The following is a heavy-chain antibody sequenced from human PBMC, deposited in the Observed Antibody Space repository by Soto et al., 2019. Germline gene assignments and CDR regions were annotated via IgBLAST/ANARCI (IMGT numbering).Heavy chain of an antibody. Sequence: GGSLRLSCAASGFTFSSYGMHWVRQAPGKGLEWVAVIWYDGSNKYYADSVKGRFTISRDNSKNTLYLQMNSLRAEDTAVYYCARDISPQTPINWFDPWGQGTLVTVSS. V-gene: IGHV3-33*01. D-gene: IGHD3-9*01. CDR1: GFTFSSYG. J-gene: IGHJ5*02. CDR3: ARDISPQTPINWFDP. CDR2: IWYDGSNK.